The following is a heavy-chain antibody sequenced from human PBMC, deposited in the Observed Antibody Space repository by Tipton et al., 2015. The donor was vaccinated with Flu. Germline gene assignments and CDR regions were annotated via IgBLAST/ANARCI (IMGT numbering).Heavy chain of an antibody. Sequence: LRLSCAASGFTFSSYAMSWVRQAPGKGLEWIGEINHSGSTNYNPSLKSRVTISVDTSKNQFSLKLSSVTAADTAVYYCARYDFWSGYYYMDVWGKGTTVTVSS. CDR3: ARYDFWSGYYYMDV. D-gene: IGHD3-3*01. J-gene: IGHJ6*03. CDR2: INHSGST. V-gene: IGHV4-34*01. CDR1: GFTFSSYA.